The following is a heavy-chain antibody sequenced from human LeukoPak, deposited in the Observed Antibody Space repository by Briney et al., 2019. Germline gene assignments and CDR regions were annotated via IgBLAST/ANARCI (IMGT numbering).Heavy chain of an antibody. Sequence: SETLSLTCTVSGGSITSYYWSWIRQPPGKGLEWIGYIYYSGSTNYNPSLTSRVTISVDTSKNQFSLKLSSVTAADTAVYYCARPSAGPRPYYYYYYMDVWGKGTAVTISS. V-gene: IGHV4-59*12. CDR1: GGSITSYY. J-gene: IGHJ6*03. CDR2: IYYSGST. CDR3: ARPSAGPRPYYYYYYMDV.